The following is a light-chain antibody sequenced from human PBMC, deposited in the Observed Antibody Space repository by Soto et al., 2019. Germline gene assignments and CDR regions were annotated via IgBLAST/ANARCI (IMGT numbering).Light chain of an antibody. CDR1: QTVGRF. V-gene: IGKV3-11*01. Sequence: EIVLTQSPATLSLSPGERATLSCRASQTVGRFLARYQHKPGQAPRLLIYNTSKRANGIPARFSGSGSGTDFTLTISSLEPEDFAVYYCQQRYNWPPLTFGGGTKVEMK. CDR3: QQRYNWPPLT. CDR2: NTS. J-gene: IGKJ4*01.